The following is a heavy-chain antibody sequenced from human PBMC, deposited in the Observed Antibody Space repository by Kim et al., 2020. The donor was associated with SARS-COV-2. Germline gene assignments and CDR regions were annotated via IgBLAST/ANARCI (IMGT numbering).Heavy chain of an antibody. J-gene: IGHJ6*02. CDR2: TYYRSKWFN. CDR3: ANGGSGLGGMNV. Sequence: SQTLSLTCAISGDSVSSNNAAWNWIRQSPSGGLEWLGRTYYRSKWFNDYALSVKSRITINPDTSKNHFSLQLSSVTPEDTAVYYCANGGSGLGGMNVWGPGTTVTVSS. D-gene: IGHD3-16*01. CDR1: GDSVSSNNAA. V-gene: IGHV6-1*01.